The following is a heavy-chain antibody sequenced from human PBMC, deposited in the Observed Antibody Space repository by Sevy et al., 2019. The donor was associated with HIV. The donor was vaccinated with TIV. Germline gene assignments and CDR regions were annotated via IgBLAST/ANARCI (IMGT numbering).Heavy chain of an antibody. Sequence: GGSLRLSCAASGFTFSSYEMNWVRQAPGKGLEWVSYISNSGTTISYSDSVRGRFSISRDNARNSLYLQMNSLRAEDTAVYYCARAGPLGDLDHFDRWGQGTLVTVSS. CDR1: GFTFSSYE. V-gene: IGHV3-48*03. CDR2: ISNSGTTI. CDR3: ARAGPLGDLDHFDR. J-gene: IGHJ4*02. D-gene: IGHD2-21*01.